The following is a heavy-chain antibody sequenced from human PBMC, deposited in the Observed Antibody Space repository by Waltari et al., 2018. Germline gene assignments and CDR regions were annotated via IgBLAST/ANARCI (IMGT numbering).Heavy chain of an antibody. J-gene: IGHJ6*02. Sequence: QVQLQESGPGLVKPSETLSLTCAVSGYSISSGYYWGWIRQPPGKGLEWIGSIYHSGSTSSTPSLKSRVTISVDTSKNQFSLKLSSVTAADTAVYYCARRARDGMDVWGQGTTVTVSS. CDR2: IYHSGST. CDR1: GYSISSGYY. D-gene: IGHD3-10*01. CDR3: ARRARDGMDV. V-gene: IGHV4-38-2*01.